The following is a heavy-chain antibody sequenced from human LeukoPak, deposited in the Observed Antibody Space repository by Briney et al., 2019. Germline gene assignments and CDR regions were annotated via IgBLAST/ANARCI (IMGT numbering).Heavy chain of an antibody. CDR2: MSGSGGST. J-gene: IGHJ4*02. V-gene: IGHV3-23*01. CDR3: AKGGRITGTMDY. D-gene: IGHD1/OR15-1a*01. Sequence: GGSLRLSCAASGFTFSTYAMNWVRQAPGEGLEWVSAMSGSGGSTYYADSVKGRFTISRDNSKNTLYLQMNSLRAEDTAVYYCAKGGRITGTMDYWGQGTLVTVSS. CDR1: GFTFSTYA.